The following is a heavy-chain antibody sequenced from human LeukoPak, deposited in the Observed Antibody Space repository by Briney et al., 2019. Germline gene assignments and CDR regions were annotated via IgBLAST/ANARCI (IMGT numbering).Heavy chain of an antibody. D-gene: IGHD3-10*01. V-gene: IGHV3-23*01. CDR3: ARDRGFDISYNWFEP. Sequence: GSLRLSCAASGFTFRSYAMTWVRQAPGKGLEWVSGISGSGGSTYYADSVKGRFTISRDNSKNTLYLQMNSLRAEDTVVYYCARDRGFDISYNWFEPWGQGTLVTVSS. CDR2: ISGSGGST. J-gene: IGHJ5*02. CDR1: GFTFRSYA.